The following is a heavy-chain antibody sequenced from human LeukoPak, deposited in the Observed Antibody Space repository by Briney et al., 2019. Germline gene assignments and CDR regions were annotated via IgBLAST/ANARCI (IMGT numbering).Heavy chain of an antibody. J-gene: IGHJ4*02. Sequence: ASVKVSCKASGYPFSGYYIHWVRQGPGQGLEWLGWINPESGATKYAQRFEGRVTLTRDTSVTTVHMELSGLRYDDSAAYYCARENLNYYGSGSCLYWGQGSQVTVSS. D-gene: IGHD3-10*01. V-gene: IGHV1-2*02. CDR1: GYPFSGYY. CDR3: ARENLNYYGSGSCLY. CDR2: INPESGAT.